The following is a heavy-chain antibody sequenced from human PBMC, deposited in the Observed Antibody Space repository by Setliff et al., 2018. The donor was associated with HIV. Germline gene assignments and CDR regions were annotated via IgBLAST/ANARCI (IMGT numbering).Heavy chain of an antibody. CDR1: GYTFTDYA. D-gene: IGHD3-10*01. CDR3: ARGWFGELLLGY. J-gene: IGHJ4*02. CDR2: INAGNGNT. V-gene: IGHV1-3*01. Sequence: ASVKVSCKASGYTFTDYAIYWMRQAPGQRLEWLGWINAGNGNTEYSQNFQGRVTISRDTSASTAYMELSSLRSEDTAVYYCARGWFGELLLGYWGQGTLVTVS.